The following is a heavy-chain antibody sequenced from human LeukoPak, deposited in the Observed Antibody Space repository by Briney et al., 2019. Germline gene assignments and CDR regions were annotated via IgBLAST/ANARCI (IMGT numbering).Heavy chain of an antibody. CDR1: GFTFSSYW. V-gene: IGHV3-7*01. CDR3: ASAIVVVPAAPWDAFDI. J-gene: IGHJ3*02. D-gene: IGHD2-2*01. CDR2: IKQDGSEK. Sequence: PGGSLRLSCAASGFTFSSYWMSWVRQAPGKGLEWVANIKQDGSEKYYVDSVKGRFTISRDNAKNSLYLQMNSLRAEDTAVYYCASAIVVVPAAPWDAFDIWGQGTMVTVSS.